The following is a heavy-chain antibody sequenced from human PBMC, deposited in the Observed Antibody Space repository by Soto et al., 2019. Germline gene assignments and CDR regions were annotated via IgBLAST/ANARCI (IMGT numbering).Heavy chain of an antibody. D-gene: IGHD3-16*01. CDR3: ARDSPSQPPNHRGGGGYVAV. CDR2: FYFSGST. V-gene: IGHV4-31*11. Sequence: QVQLQESGPGLVKPSQTLSLTCVVSGGSISNGGYYWSWIRQHPGKGLEWIGAFYFSGSTYYNPTLKSRVTISVATPKNQFSLKLSSVTAADTAVYYCARDSPSQPPNHRGGGGYVAVWGKGTTVTVSS. CDR1: GGSISNGGYY. J-gene: IGHJ6*03.